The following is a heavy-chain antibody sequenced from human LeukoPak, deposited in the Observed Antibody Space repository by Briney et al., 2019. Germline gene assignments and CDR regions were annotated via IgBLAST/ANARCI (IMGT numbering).Heavy chain of an antibody. Sequence: GGSLRLSCAASGFAFTSFSFNWVRQAPGKGLEWVSSINTVATYIYYADSVRGRFTISRDNAKNSVYLQMDSLRAEDTGVYYCARLRRNGDSGGFYYYYDYWGQGTLVTVSS. J-gene: IGHJ4*02. V-gene: IGHV3-21*01. D-gene: IGHD3-22*01. CDR2: INTVATYI. CDR3: ARLRRNGDSGGFYYYYDY. CDR1: GFAFTSFS.